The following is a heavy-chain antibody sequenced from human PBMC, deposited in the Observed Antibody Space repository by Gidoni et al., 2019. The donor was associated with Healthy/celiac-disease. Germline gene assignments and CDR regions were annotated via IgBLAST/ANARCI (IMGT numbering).Heavy chain of an antibody. D-gene: IGHD5-12*01. CDR3: ARSPPPGPQHEMATSHCH. CDR2: ISSSSSYI. Sequence: EVQLVESGGGLVKPGGSLRLSCATSGFTFRRHSMNWVRQAPGKGLAWFSSISSSSSYIYYAYSVKGRFTISRDNAKNSLYLQRNSLRAEDTAVYYCARSPPPGPQHEMATSHCHWGQGTLVTVSS. J-gene: IGHJ4*02. V-gene: IGHV3-21*01. CDR1: GFTFRRHS.